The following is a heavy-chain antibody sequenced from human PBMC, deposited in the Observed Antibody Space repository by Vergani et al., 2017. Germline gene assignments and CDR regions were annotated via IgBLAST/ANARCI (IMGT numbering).Heavy chain of an antibody. CDR3: ARAYNRGLGHFDY. V-gene: IGHV5-51*03. Sequence: EVQLVQSGAEVKKSGESLKISCQGSPNSFFSRWVAWVRQTPGKGLEWIGIIFPGDSDTRYSPSFQGQVTMSAAKSIETVYLQWRSLKTSDTGTYFCARAYNRGLGHFDYWGQGTRVTVS. J-gene: IGHJ4*02. D-gene: IGHD3-10*01. CDR2: IFPGDSDT. CDR1: PNSFFSRW.